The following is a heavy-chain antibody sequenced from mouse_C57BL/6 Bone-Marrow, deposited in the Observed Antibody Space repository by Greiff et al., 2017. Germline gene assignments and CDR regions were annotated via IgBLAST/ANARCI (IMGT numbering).Heavy chain of an antibody. Sequence: EVHLVESGGGLVQPGESLKLSCESNEYEFPSHDMSWVRKTPEKRLELVAAINSDGGSTYSQDTMERRFIISRDNTKKTLYLQMSSLRSDDTALYYCARRAYYSNYGFGYWCQGTTLTVSS. CDR2: INSDGGST. D-gene: IGHD2-5*01. CDR3: ARRAYYSNYGFGY. V-gene: IGHV5-2*01. CDR1: EYEFPSHD. J-gene: IGHJ2*01.